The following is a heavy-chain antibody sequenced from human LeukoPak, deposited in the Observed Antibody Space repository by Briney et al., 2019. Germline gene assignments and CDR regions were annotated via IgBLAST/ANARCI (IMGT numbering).Heavy chain of an antibody. V-gene: IGHV3-23*01. Sequence: GGSLRLSCAASGFTFSSYAMSWVRQAPGKGLEWVSAISGSGGSTYYADSVKGRFTISRDNSKNTLYLQMNSLRAEDTAVYYCAKYIYYSYCSGGSCYPRTDYWGQGTLVTVSS. J-gene: IGHJ4*02. D-gene: IGHD2-15*01. CDR1: GFTFSSYA. CDR2: ISGSGGST. CDR3: AKYIYYSYCSGGSCYPRTDY.